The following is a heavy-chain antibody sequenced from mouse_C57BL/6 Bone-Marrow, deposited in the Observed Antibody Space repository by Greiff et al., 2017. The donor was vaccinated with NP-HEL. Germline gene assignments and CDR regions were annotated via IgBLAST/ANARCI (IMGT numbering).Heavy chain of an antibody. CDR1: GYTFTSYW. V-gene: IGHV1-52*01. CDR3: ARSWDGPWFAY. J-gene: IGHJ3*01. CDR2: IDPSDSET. D-gene: IGHD4-1*01. Sequence: VQLQQPGAELVRPGSSVKLSCKASGYTFTSYWMHWVKQRPIQGLEWIGNIDPSDSETHYNQKFKDKATLTVDKSSSTAYMQLSSLTSEDSAVYYCARSWDGPWFAYWGQGTLVTVSA.